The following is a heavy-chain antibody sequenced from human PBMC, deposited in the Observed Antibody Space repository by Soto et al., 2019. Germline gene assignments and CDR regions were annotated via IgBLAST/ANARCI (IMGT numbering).Heavy chain of an antibody. D-gene: IGHD3-3*01. CDR1: GYTITELS. V-gene: IGHV1-24*01. J-gene: IGHJ4*02. Sequence: ASVKVSYKVSGYTITELSMHWVRQAPGKGLEWMGGFDPEDGETIYAQKFQGRVTMTEDTSTDTAYMELSSLRSEDTAVYYCATVAYDFWSGYFIGFDYWGQGTLVTVSS. CDR2: FDPEDGET. CDR3: ATVAYDFWSGYFIGFDY.